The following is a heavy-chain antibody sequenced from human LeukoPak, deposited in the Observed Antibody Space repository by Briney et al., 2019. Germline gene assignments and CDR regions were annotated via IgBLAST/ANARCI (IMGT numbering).Heavy chain of an antibody. D-gene: IGHD2/OR15-2a*01. CDR1: GYTFTGYF. CDR3: ARVSEYYYFDY. CDR2: INPNSGDT. Sequence: ASVRVSCKASGYTFTGYFMHWMRQAPGQGPEWMGWINPNSGDTNYAQKFQGRVIMTRDTSISTAYMELSRLRSDDTAVYYCARVSEYYYFDYWGQGTLVTVSS. J-gene: IGHJ4*02. V-gene: IGHV1-2*02.